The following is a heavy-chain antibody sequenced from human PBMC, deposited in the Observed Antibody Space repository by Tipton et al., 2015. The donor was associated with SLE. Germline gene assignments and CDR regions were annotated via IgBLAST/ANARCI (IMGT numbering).Heavy chain of an antibody. Sequence: GLVKPSETLSLICSVSGHSISGSQYYWAWIRQPPGKGLELIGNIYTSGSTNINPSLKSRVTISADPSKNQFSLRLSSVTAADTAVYYCARRTDYWGQGTLVTVSS. CDR2: IYTSGST. V-gene: IGHV4-4*08. J-gene: IGHJ4*02. CDR1: GHSISGSQYY. CDR3: ARRTDY.